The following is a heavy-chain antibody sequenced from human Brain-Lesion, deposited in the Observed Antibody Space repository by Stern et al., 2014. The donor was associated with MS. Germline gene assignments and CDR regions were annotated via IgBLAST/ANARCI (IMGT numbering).Heavy chain of an antibody. CDR1: GYTLTDLS. CDR2: FDPEVGET. D-gene: IGHD1-26*01. Sequence: QVQLVESGAEVKKPGASVKVSCKASGYTLTDLSMPWVRQAPSKGLEWMGGFDPEVGETIYAQKFQGRVTMTEDTSTDTAYMELSSLRSEDTAVYYCATLSPGAGGNYYRHFDYWGQGTLVTVSS. J-gene: IGHJ4*02. CDR3: ATLSPGAGGNYYRHFDY. V-gene: IGHV1-24*01.